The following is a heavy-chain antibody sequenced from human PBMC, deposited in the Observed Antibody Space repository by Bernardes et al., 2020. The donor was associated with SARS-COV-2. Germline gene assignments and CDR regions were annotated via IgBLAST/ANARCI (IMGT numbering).Heavy chain of an antibody. CDR2: IDQHGSQT. J-gene: IGHJ4*02. V-gene: IGHV3-7*01. D-gene: IGHD2-15*01. CDR3: VTHRGSSS. CDR1: GFSFSSRW. Sequence: GGSLRLSCAASGFSFSSRWMTWVRQAPGKGLEWVANIDQHGSQTHYVDSVKGRFFISRDNVRKSLYLRMNNLRAEDTGLYYCVTHRGSSSWGRGTLVTVSS.